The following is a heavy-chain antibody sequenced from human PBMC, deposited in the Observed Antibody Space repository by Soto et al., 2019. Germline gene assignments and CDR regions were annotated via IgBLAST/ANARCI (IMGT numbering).Heavy chain of an antibody. D-gene: IGHD6-19*01. Sequence: EVQLVESGGGLVRRGGSLRLSCAASGFTFSSYWMHWVRQAPGKGLVWVSRMNEDGGTTDYADSVKGRFTISRDNAKNTLYLQMNSLRVEDTAVYYCVKDGSSGWPYYYGMDVWGQGTTATVSS. V-gene: IGHV3-74*02. CDR1: GFTFSSYW. CDR3: VKDGSSGWPYYYGMDV. CDR2: MNEDGGTT. J-gene: IGHJ6*02.